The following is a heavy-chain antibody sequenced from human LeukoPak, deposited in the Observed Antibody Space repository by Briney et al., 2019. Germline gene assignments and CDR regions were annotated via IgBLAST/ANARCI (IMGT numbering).Heavy chain of an antibody. CDR1: GYTFTGYY. CDR2: INPNSGGT. J-gene: IGHJ4*02. V-gene: IGHV1-2*06. Sequence: VSVKVSCKASGYTFTGYYMHWVRQAPGQGLEWMGRINPNSGGTNYAQKFQGRVTMTRDTSISTAYMELSRLRSDDTAVYYCARGTPTWIQLWLPDYWGQGTLVTVSS. D-gene: IGHD5-18*01. CDR3: ARGTPTWIQLWLPDY.